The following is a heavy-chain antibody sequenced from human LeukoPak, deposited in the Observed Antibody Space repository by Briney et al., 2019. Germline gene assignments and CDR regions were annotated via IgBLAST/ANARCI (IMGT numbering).Heavy chain of an antibody. D-gene: IGHD2-15*01. Sequence: ASVKVSCKASGYTSTSYYMHWVRQAPGQGLEWMGIINPSGGSTTYAQEFQGRVTMTRDTSTSTVYMELSSLRSEDTAVYYCATLGYCSGGSSSWGQGTLVTVSS. CDR3: ATLGYCSGGSSS. V-gene: IGHV1-46*01. CDR2: INPSGGST. CDR1: GYTSTSYY. J-gene: IGHJ5*02.